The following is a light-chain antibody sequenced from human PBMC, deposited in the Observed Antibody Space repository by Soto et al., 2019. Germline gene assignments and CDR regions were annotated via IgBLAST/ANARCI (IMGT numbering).Light chain of an antibody. V-gene: IGKV1-39*01. Sequence: DIQMTQSPSSLSASVGDRVSITCRASQSIRNFVNWYQQKPGKAPKLLLYVASTLQSGVPSRFSGSGYGTEFTLTISSLQPDDFATYYCQQYQSFSPLTFGGGTKVEIK. CDR3: QQYQSFSPLT. CDR1: QSIRNF. CDR2: VAS. J-gene: IGKJ4*01.